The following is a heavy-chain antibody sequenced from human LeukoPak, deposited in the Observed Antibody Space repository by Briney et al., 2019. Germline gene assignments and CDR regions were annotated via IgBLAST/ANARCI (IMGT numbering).Heavy chain of an antibody. CDR2: ISGSGAST. Sequence: GGSLRLSCAASGFTFYSYAMSWVRQAPGKGLEWVSAISGSGASTYYADSVQGRFTITRDNSKNMLFLQMNSLTAEDTAVYFCARWNFGESESSFFYFYFGMDVWGQGTTVTVSS. D-gene: IGHD3-10*01. V-gene: IGHV3-23*01. J-gene: IGHJ6*02. CDR1: GFTFYSYA. CDR3: ARWNFGESESSFFYFYFGMDV.